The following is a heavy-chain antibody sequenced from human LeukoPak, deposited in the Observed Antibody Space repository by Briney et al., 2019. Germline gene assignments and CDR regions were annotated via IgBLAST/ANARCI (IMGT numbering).Heavy chain of an antibody. Sequence: PSQTLSLTCTVSGGSISSGGYYWSWIRQHPGKGLEWIGYIYYSGSTYYNPPLKSRVTILVDTSKNQFSLKLSSVTAADTAVYYCARSDYDFWSGPAYWGQGTLVTVSS. CDR3: ARSDYDFWSGPAY. V-gene: IGHV4-31*03. J-gene: IGHJ4*02. CDR2: IYYSGST. CDR1: GGSISSGGYY. D-gene: IGHD3-3*01.